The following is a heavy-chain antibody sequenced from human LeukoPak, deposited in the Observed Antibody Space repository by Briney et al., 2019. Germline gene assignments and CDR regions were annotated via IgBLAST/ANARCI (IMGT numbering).Heavy chain of an antibody. CDR2: INHSGST. CDR1: GGSFSGYY. Sequence: SETLSLTCAVYGGSFSGYYWSWIHQPPGKGLEWIGEINHSGSTNYNPSLKSRVTISVDTSKNQFSLKLSSVTAADTAVYYCARAKDLFLWSYYFDYWGQGTLATVSS. V-gene: IGHV4-34*01. D-gene: IGHD2/OR15-2a*01. CDR3: ARAKDLFLWSYYFDY. J-gene: IGHJ4*02.